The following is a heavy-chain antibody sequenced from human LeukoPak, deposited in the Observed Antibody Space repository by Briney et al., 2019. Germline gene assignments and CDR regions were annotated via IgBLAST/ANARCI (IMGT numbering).Heavy chain of an antibody. CDR2: IDPNSGGT. Sequence: GASVKVSSKASGYTFTSYYMHWVRQAPGQGLEWRGWIDPNSGGTNYAQKFQGRVTMTRDTSISTAYMELSRLRSDDTAVYYCAGVTMVRGVKASYGMDVWGQGTTVTVSS. D-gene: IGHD3-10*01. CDR3: AGVTMVRGVKASYGMDV. V-gene: IGHV1-2*02. J-gene: IGHJ6*02. CDR1: GYTFTSYY.